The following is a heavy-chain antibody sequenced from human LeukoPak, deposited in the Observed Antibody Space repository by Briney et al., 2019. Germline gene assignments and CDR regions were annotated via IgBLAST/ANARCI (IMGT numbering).Heavy chain of an antibody. V-gene: IGHV3-23*01. Sequence: GGSLRLSCAASGFTLSSYSMNWVRQAPGKGLEWVSTISAVFANTYSADSVKGRFTISRDNSKNTLYLQMNSLRAEDTAVYYCAKEIVGAGFDYWGQGTLVTVSS. CDR1: GFTLSSYS. CDR2: ISAVFANT. J-gene: IGHJ4*02. CDR3: AKEIVGAGFDY. D-gene: IGHD1-26*01.